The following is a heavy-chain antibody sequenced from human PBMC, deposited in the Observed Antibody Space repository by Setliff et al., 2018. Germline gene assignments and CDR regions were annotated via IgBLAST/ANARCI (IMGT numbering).Heavy chain of an antibody. CDR2: IHSSGRS. CDR1: DVSISGYY. V-gene: IGHV4-4*08. D-gene: IGHD2-8*02. CDR3: ARARYCSGGGCYWTWLDS. Sequence: PSETLSLTCTVSDVSISGYYWSWIRQPPGKGLEWIGYIHSSGRSNYNPSLKSRVTTSIDTSKYQFSLKLSSVTAADTAVYYCARARYCSGGGCYWTWLDSWAQGTLVTVSS. J-gene: IGHJ5*01.